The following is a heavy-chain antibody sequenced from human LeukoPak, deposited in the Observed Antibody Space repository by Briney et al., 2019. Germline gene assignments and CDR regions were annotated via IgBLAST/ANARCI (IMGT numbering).Heavy chain of an antibody. CDR3: ATSLVPDSSGYYQNWFDP. J-gene: IGHJ5*02. V-gene: IGHV4-38-2*02. CDR1: GYSISSGYY. Sequence: SETLSLTCTVSGYSISSGYYWGWIRQPPGKGLEWIGSIYHSGSTYYNPSLKSRVTISVDTSKNQFSLKLSYVTAADTAVYYCATSLVPDSSGYYQNWFDPWGQGTLVTVSS. CDR2: IYHSGST. D-gene: IGHD3-22*01.